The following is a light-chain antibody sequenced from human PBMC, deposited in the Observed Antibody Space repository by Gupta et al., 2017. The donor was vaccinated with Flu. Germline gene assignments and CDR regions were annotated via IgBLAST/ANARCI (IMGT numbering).Light chain of an antibody. V-gene: IGKV3-20*01. Sequence: GNLSLAPGERATLSCRASQSVSSSYLAWYQQKPGQAPRLLIYGASSRATGIPDRFSGSGSGTDFTLTISRLEPEDFAVFYCQQYGSSPRSFGGGTKVEIK. CDR1: QSVSSSY. CDR2: GAS. CDR3: QQYGSSPRS. J-gene: IGKJ4*01.